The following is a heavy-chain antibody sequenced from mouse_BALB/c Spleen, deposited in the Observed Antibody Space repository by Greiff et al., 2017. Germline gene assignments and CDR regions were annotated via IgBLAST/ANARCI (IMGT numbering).Heavy chain of an antibody. J-gene: IGHJ2*01. Sequence: EVQGVESGGGLVKPGGSLKLSCAASGFTFSSYAMSWVRQTPEKRLEWVASISSGGSTYYPDSVKGRFTISRDNARNILYLQMSSLRSEDTAMYYCAREGRGNWVYFDYCGQGTTLTVSS. V-gene: IGHV5-6-5*01. D-gene: IGHD4-1*01. CDR3: AREGRGNWVYFDY. CDR1: GFTFSSYA. CDR2: ISSGGST.